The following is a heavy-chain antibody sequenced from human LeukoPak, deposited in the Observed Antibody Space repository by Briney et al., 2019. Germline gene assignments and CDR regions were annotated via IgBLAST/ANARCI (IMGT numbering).Heavy chain of an antibody. CDR3: ARHNYYDSSGYPDAFDI. J-gene: IGHJ3*02. D-gene: IGHD3-22*01. CDR1: GGSISSGSYY. Sequence: PSETLSLTCTVSGGSISSGSYYWNWIRQPAGKGLEWIGRIYTSGSTNYNPSLNSRVTISVDTSKNQFSLNLSSVTAADTAVYYCARHNYYDSSGYPDAFDIWGQGTMVTVSS. V-gene: IGHV4-61*02. CDR2: IYTSGST.